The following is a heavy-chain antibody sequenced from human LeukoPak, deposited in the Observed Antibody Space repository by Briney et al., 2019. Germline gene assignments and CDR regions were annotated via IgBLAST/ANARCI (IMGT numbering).Heavy chain of an antibody. D-gene: IGHD6-19*01. CDR2: INPNSGGT. CDR1: GYTFTDYY. CDR3: ARDGEQWLVDYYYYYMDV. Sequence: ASVKVSCKASGYTFTDYYMHWVRQAPGQGLEWMGWINPNSGGTNYAQKFQGRVTMTRDTSISTAYMELSRLRSDDTAVYYCARDGEQWLVDYYYYYMDVWGKGTTVTISS. V-gene: IGHV1-2*02. J-gene: IGHJ6*03.